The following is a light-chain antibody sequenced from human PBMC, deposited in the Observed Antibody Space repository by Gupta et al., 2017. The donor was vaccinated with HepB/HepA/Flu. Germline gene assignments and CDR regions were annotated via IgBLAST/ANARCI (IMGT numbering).Light chain of an antibody. CDR1: QGVSSS. CDR2: GAS. CDR3: QQYNNWPPLT. J-gene: IGKJ4*01. V-gene: IGKV3-15*01. Sequence: EIVMTQSPATLSVSPGERATLSCRASQGVSSSLAWYQQKLGQAPRLLIYGASTRATGIPARFSGSGSGTDFTLTISSRQSEDFAVYYCQQYNNWPPLTFGGGTKVEIK.